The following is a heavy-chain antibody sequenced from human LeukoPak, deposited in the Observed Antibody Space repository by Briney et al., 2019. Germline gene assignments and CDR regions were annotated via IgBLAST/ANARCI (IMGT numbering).Heavy chain of an antibody. CDR1: GFTFSSYA. CDR3: AKEGSSGWYDYYGLEV. D-gene: IGHD6-19*01. Sequence: GGSLRLSCAASGFTFSSYAMSWVRQAPGKGPEWVSVINGGGDDTYYADSVKGRFTISRDNSKNTLYLQMTSLGVGDTAAYYCAKEGSSGWYDYYGLEVWGQGTTVTVS. CDR2: INGGGDDT. V-gene: IGHV3-23*01. J-gene: IGHJ6*02.